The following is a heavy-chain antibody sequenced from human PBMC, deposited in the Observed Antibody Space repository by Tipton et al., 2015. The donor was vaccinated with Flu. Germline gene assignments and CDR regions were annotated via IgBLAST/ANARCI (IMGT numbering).Heavy chain of an antibody. Sequence: LSCTVPGGSISSGGYYWSWIRQHPGKGLEWIGYIYYSGSTYYNPSLKSRVTISVDTSKNQFSLKLSSVTAADTAVYYCAREGDYYDSSGPISLFYYWGQGTLVTVSS. D-gene: IGHD3-22*01. J-gene: IGHJ4*02. V-gene: IGHV4-31*02. CDR2: IYYSGST. CDR3: AREGDYYDSSGPISLFYY. CDR1: GGSISSGGYY.